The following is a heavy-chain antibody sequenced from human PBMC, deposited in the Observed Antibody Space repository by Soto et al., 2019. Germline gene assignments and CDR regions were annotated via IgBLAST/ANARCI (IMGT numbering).Heavy chain of an antibody. CDR1: KFTFSNYA. V-gene: IGHV3-30*03. J-gene: IGHJ4*02. Sequence: SLRLSCXASKFTFSNYAMHWVRHPPGKGLQWLAVISYDGNNKYYADSVEGRFTISRDNSKNTVYLQMNSLRLEDTAVYYCARGTPYSDPYFEYWGKGTLVTVSS. D-gene: IGHD4-17*01. CDR3: ARGTPYSDPYFEY. CDR2: ISYDGNNK.